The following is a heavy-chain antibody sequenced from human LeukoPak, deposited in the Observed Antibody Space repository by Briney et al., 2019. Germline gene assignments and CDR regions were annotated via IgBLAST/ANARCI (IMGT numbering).Heavy chain of an antibody. CDR3: ARLRVGVTMVRGALDY. CDR2: IYPGDSDT. D-gene: IGHD3-10*01. J-gene: IGHJ4*02. V-gene: IGHV5-51*01. Sequence: GESLKISCKGSGYSFTSYWIGWVRQMPGKGLEWMGIIYPGDSDTRYSPSFQGQVTISADKSISTAYLQWSSLKASDTAMYYCARLRVGVTMVRGALDYWGQGTLVTVSS. CDR1: GYSFTSYW.